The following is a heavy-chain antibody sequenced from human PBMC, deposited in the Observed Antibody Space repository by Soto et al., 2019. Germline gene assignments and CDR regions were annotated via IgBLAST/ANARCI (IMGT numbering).Heavy chain of an antibody. CDR2: IYYSGST. CDR3: ARVGGSGYATGFDY. Sequence: PSETLSLTCTVSGGSISSGDYYWSWIRQPPGKGLEWIGYIYYSGSTYYNPSLKSRVTISVDTSKNQFSLKLSSVTAADTAVYYCARVGGSGYATGFDYWGQGTLVTVSS. V-gene: IGHV4-30-4*01. CDR1: GGSISSGDYY. J-gene: IGHJ4*02. D-gene: IGHD5-12*01.